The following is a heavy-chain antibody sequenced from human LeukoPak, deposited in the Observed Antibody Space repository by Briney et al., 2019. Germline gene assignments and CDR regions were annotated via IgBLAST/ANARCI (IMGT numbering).Heavy chain of an antibody. CDR1: GGSISSYY. D-gene: IGHD2-21*02. CDR3: ASAYCGGDCYPDLLDYYGMDV. J-gene: IGHJ6*02. V-gene: IGHV4-59*01. Sequence: PSETLSLTCTVSGGSISSYYWSWIRQPPGKGLEWIGYIYYSGSTNYNPSLKSRVTITVDTSKNQFSLKLSSVTAEDTAVYYCASAYCGGDCYPDLLDYYGMDVWGQGTTVTVSS. CDR2: IYYSGST.